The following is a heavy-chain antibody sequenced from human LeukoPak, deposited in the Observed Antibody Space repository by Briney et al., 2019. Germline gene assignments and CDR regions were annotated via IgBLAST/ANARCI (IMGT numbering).Heavy chain of an antibody. D-gene: IGHD3-10*01. Sequence: PGGSLRLSCAASGFIFSNYWMSWVRQAPGKGLEWVANMKEDGSEKYYVDSVKGRFTISRDNAKNSLYLHMNSLRAEDTAVYYCARVGKWFGMGLNYFDYRGQGTLVTVSS. J-gene: IGHJ4*02. CDR3: ARVGKWFGMGLNYFDY. CDR1: GFIFSNYW. CDR2: MKEDGSEK. V-gene: IGHV3-7*01.